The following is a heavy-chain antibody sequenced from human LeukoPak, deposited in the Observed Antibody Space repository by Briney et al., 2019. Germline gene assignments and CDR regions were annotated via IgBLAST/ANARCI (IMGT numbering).Heavy chain of an antibody. CDR1: GGSFSGYY. CDR2: VNHSGST. J-gene: IGHJ5*02. Sequence: SETLSLTCAVYGGSFSGYYWSWIRQPPGKGLEWIGEVNHSGSTNYNPSLKSRVTISVDTSKNQFSLKLSSVTAADTAVYYCARVSLRGRFLEWLPRPNWFDPWGQGTLVTVSS. CDR3: ARVSLRGRFLEWLPRPNWFDP. D-gene: IGHD3-3*01. V-gene: IGHV4-34*01.